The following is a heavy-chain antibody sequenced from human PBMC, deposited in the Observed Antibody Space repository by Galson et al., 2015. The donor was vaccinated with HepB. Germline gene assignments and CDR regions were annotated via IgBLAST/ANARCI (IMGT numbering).Heavy chain of an antibody. CDR1: GGTFSSYA. J-gene: IGHJ3*02. D-gene: IGHD2-15*01. CDR3: AREVSAPTPDAFDI. Sequence: SCKASGGTFSSYAISWVRQAPGQGLEWMGGIIPIFGTANYAQKFQGRVTITADESASTAYMELSSLRSEDTAVYYCAREVSAPTPDAFDIWGQGTMVTVSS. V-gene: IGHV1-69*01. CDR2: IIPIFGTA.